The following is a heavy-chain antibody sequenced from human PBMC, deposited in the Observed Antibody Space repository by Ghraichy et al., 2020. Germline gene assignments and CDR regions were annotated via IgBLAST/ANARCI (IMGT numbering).Heavy chain of an antibody. CDR2: ISSSGSTI. CDR1: GFTFSAYS. V-gene: IGHV3-48*02. Sequence: GGSLRLSCAASGFTFSAYSMNWVRQAPGKGLEWVSYISSSGSTIYYAGSVKGRFTISRDNAKNSLYLQMNSLRDEDTAVYYCARILHRDSTPYYFDYWGQGTLVTVSS. D-gene: IGHD6-13*01. CDR3: ARILHRDSTPYYFDY. J-gene: IGHJ4*02.